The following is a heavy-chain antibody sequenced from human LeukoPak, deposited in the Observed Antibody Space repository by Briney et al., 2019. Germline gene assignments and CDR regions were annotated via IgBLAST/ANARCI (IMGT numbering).Heavy chain of an antibody. CDR1: GGSISSYY. CDR2: IYYSGST. V-gene: IGHV4-59*01. D-gene: IGHD3-22*01. Sequence: PSETPSLTCTVSGGSISSYYWSWIRQPPGKGLEWIGYIYYSGSTNNTPSLKSRVTISVDTSKNQFSLKLSSVTAADTAVYYCARDGYCYDSSGYYVERWFDPWGQGTLVTVSS. CDR3: ARDGYCYDSSGYYVERWFDP. J-gene: IGHJ5*02.